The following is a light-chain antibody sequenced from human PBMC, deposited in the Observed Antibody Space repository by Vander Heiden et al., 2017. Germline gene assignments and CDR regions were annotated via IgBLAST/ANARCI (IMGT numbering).Light chain of an antibody. CDR2: DAS. CDR1: QSISSW. CDR3: QRDNGYSWT. Sequence: DIQITQSPSTLSASVGDRVTIPCPASQSISSWLAWYQQKPGKAPKLRIYDASSLESGVPSRSSGSGPGTEFTLTISILQLDDFPTSYCQRDNGYSWTFGQGTKLEIK. J-gene: IGKJ1*01. V-gene: IGKV1-5*01.